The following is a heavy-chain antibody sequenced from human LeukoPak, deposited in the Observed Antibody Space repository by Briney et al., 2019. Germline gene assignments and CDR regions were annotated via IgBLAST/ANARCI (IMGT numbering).Heavy chain of an antibody. V-gene: IGHV7-4-1*02. Sequence: ASVKVSCKAAGYTFTSYAMNSVRQAPGQGIEWMGGINTNTGNPTYAQGFTGRFVFSLDTSVSTAYLQISSLKAEDTAVYYCARPPVVVAAPYNWFDPWGQGTVVTVSS. D-gene: IGHD2-15*01. CDR2: INTNTGNP. CDR1: GYTFTSYA. J-gene: IGHJ5*02. CDR3: ARPPVVVAAPYNWFDP.